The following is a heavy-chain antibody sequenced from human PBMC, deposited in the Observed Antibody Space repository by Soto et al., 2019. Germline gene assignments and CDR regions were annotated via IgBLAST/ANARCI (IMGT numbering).Heavy chain of an antibody. CDR1: GDSISNSRFY. D-gene: IGHD3-22*01. CDR2: IYHTGNA. Sequence: SETLSLTCSVSGDSISNSRFYWAWIRQPPGEGLEWIGSIYHTGNAYYNPSLKSRVTIFVDTSKIQFSLKLTSLTAADTAFYYCARDYFDSSDYTTNWFDPWGQGSLVTVSS. CDR3: ARDYFDSSDYTTNWFDP. V-gene: IGHV4-39*01. J-gene: IGHJ5*02.